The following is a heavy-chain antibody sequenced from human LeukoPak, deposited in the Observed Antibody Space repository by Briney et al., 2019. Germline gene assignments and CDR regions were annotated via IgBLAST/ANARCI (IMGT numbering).Heavy chain of an antibody. CDR1: GYTLTSYG. D-gene: IGHD2-21*02. CDR3: ARDGVVVTAVPFTRFDY. V-gene: IGHV1-18*04. CDR2: ISAYNGNT. Sequence: GASVKVSCKASGYTLTSYGISWVRQAPGQGLEWMGWISAYNGNTNYAQKLQGRVTMTTDTSTSTAYMELRSLRSDDTAVYYCARDGVVVTAVPFTRFDYWGQGTLVTVSS. J-gene: IGHJ4*02.